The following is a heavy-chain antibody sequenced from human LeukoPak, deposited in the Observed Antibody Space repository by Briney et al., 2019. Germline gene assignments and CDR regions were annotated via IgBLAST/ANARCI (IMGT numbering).Heavy chain of an antibody. CDR3: ARGGLRGSNDY. Sequence: GGSLRLSCTASGFTFSTYPIHWVRQAPGKGLEWVAVIADDGKDKHYVESVKGRFTISRDNAKNSLYLQMNSLRAEDTAVYYCARGGLRGSNDYWGQGTLVTVSS. J-gene: IGHJ4*02. CDR1: GFTFSTYP. V-gene: IGHV3-30*04. D-gene: IGHD4-17*01. CDR2: IADDGKDK.